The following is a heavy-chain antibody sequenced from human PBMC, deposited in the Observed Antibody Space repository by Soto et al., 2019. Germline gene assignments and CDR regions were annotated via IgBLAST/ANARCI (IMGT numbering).Heavy chain of an antibody. J-gene: IGHJ4*02. V-gene: IGHV3-7*01. CDR2: IKQDGSEK. Sequence: EVQLVESGGGLVQPGGSLRLSCAASGFTFSSYWMSWVRQAPGKGLEWVANIKQDGSEKYYVDSVKGRFTISRDNAKNSLYVQMNILSAEDTAVYYCAVLDTLTTIGLDYWGQGTLVTVSS. CDR3: AVLDTLTTIGLDY. D-gene: IGHD4-17*01. CDR1: GFTFSSYW.